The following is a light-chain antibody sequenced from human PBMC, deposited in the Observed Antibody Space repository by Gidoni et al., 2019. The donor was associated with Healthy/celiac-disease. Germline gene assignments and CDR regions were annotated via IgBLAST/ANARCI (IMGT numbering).Light chain of an antibody. CDR1: QSVSSY. CDR3: QRRSNWARYT. Sequence: EIVLTQSPATLALPPGERATLSCSASQSVSSYLAWYQLKPGQAHRLLIYDASNRDTGIPARFSDRESGTDFTLTSSSLEPEDFAVYYCQRRSNWARYTFXQXTKLEIK. V-gene: IGKV3-11*01. CDR2: DAS. J-gene: IGKJ2*01.